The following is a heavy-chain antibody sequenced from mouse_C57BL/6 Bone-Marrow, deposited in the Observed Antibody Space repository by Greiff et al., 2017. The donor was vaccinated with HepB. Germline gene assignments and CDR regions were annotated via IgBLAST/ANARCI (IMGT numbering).Heavy chain of an antibody. CDR3: ARETTVVANAMDY. D-gene: IGHD1-1*01. V-gene: IGHV1-59*01. Sequence: QVHVKQSGAELVRPGTSVKLSCKASGYTFTSYWMHWVKQRPGQGLEWIGVIDPSDSYTNYNQKFKGKATLTVDTSSSTAYMQLSSLTSEDSAVYYCARETTVVANAMDYWGQGTSVTVSS. J-gene: IGHJ4*01. CDR1: GYTFTSYW. CDR2: IDPSDSYT.